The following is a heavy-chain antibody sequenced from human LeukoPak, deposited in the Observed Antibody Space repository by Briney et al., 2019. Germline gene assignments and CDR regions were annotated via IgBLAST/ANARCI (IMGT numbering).Heavy chain of an antibody. CDR2: INPNSGGT. J-gene: IGHJ4*02. V-gene: IGHV1-2*02. Sequence: GASVKVSCKASGYTFTSYYMHWVRQAPGQGLEWMGWINPNSGGTNYAQKFQGRVTMTRDTSISTAYMELSRLRSDDTAVYYCARSTMIVVVIPVFDYWGQGTLVTVSS. CDR1: GYTFTSYY. D-gene: IGHD3-22*01. CDR3: ARSTMIVVVIPVFDY.